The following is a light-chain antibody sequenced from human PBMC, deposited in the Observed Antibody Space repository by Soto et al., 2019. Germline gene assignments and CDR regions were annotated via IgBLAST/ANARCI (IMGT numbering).Light chain of an antibody. CDR3: CSYAGSSTPYVV. J-gene: IGLJ2*01. CDR1: SSDVGRYNL. CDR2: EGS. Sequence: QSALTQPASVSGSPGQSITISCTGTSSDVGRYNLVSWYQQHPGKAPKLMIYEGSKRPSGVSNRFSGSKSGNTASLTISGLQAEDEADYYCCSYAGSSTPYVVFGGGTKLTVL. V-gene: IGLV2-23*01.